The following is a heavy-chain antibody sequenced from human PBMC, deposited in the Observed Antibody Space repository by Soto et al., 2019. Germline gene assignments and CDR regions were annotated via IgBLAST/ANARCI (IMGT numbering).Heavy chain of an antibody. J-gene: IGHJ5*02. CDR3: AKCSVGTVRTSGWCNWFDP. Sequence: EVRLLESGGGLAQPGGSRRLSCAASGFTFSSSAMNWVCQAPGKGLEWVSSIRVGGGDTFYADSVRGRFTVSRDISRNTLYLQMNSLRAEDTAIYYCAKCSVGTVRTSGWCNWFDPWGQGTLVTVSS. V-gene: IGHV3-23*01. CDR2: IRVGGGDT. D-gene: IGHD6-19*01. CDR1: GFTFSSSA.